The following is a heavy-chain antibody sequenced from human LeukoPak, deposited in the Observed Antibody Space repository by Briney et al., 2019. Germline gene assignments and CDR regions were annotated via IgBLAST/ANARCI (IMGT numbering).Heavy chain of an antibody. J-gene: IGHJ5*02. Sequence: GASVKVSCKASGYTFTNYDVNWVRQATGQGLEWMGGMNLKSNNRGNAQKFQGRVTITTDTSISTAYMELSSLRSDDTAVYYCTRGLKGNYYSGSGTYRWFAPWGQGTLVTVSS. D-gene: IGHD3-10*01. CDR2: MNLKSNNR. CDR3: TRGLKGNYYSGSGTYRWFAP. CDR1: GYTFTNYD. V-gene: IGHV1-8*03.